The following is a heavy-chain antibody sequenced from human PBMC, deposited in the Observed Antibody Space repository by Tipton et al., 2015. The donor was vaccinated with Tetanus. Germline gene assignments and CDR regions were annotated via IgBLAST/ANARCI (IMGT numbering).Heavy chain of an antibody. V-gene: IGHV4-30-4*02. CDR1: GDSVSTGNFY. CDR2: IHHSGLA. J-gene: IGHJ3*02. Sequence: TLSLTCTVSGDSVSTGNFYWSWIRQPPGKGLEWIAFIHHSGLAFSKPSLKSRVSISIDTSQNQFSLRLTSVYFCARNVYTVTNDAFDIWGHGTLVIVSS. D-gene: IGHD5-24*01. CDR3: TNDAFDI.